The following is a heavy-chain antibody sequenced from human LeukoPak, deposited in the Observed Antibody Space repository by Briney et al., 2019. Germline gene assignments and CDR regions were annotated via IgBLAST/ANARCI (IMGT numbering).Heavy chain of an antibody. D-gene: IGHD2-2*01. J-gene: IGHJ6*03. CDR2: ISSSGGGT. V-gene: IGHV3-23*01. CDR1: GFTFRYYG. Sequence: QPGGSLRLSCEASGFTFRYYGMTWVRQAPGKGLEWVSAISSSGGGTNYADSVKGRFTISRDNSKNTLYLTMNRLRAEDTAVYYCAKGVCTDTNCHDAASLYHFYYHMDVWGNGTSVTVSS. CDR3: AKGVCTDTNCHDAASLYHFYYHMDV.